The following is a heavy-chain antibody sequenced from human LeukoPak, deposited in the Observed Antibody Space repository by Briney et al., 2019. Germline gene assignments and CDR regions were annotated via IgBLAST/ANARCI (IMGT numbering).Heavy chain of an antibody. Sequence: GSLRLSCAASGFTFSTYSMNWVRQAPGKGLEWVSSISSNSNSIYYADSVKGRFTISRDNAKNSLYLQMNSLRAEDTAVYYCARDDIATAGTLEYWGQGTLVTVSS. J-gene: IGHJ4*02. CDR3: ARDDIATAGTLEY. D-gene: IGHD6-13*01. V-gene: IGHV3-21*01. CDR2: ISSNSNSI. CDR1: GFTFSTYS.